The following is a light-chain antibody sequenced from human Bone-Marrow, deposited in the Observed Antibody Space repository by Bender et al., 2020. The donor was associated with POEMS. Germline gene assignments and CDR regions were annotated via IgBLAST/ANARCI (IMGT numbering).Light chain of an antibody. V-gene: IGLV1-36*01. Sequence: QSVVTQPPSLSEAPRQRVTISCSGSRHNIGSNHVMWYQQFPGQAIKLLIYYDDLLTPGVSDRFSASNSGTSASLAISGLQSEDEALYYCSGWGDSLSGWVFGGGTKLTLL. J-gene: IGLJ3*02. CDR1: RHNIGSNH. CDR3: SGWGDSLSGWV. CDR2: YDD.